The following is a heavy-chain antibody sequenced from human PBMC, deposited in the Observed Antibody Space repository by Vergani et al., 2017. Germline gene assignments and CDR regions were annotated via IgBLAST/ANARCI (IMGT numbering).Heavy chain of an antibody. CDR2: IGNDGINT. CDR1: GFTFSNFG. CDR3: AKYLRDSTDGLPDS. J-gene: IGHJ4*02. D-gene: IGHD2-21*02. V-gene: IGHV3-30*02. Sequence: QVQLVESAGGGVQPGGSLRLSCAASGFTFSNFGMHWIRQAPGKGLEWLAYIGNDGINTRYRDAVKGRFTISRDNSKDILYLQMNSLRSEDTALYYCAKYLRDSTDGLPDSWGAGTLVIVFS.